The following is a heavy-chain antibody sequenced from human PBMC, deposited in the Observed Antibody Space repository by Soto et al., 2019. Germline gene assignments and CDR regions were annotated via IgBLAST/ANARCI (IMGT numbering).Heavy chain of an antibody. D-gene: IGHD5-12*01. CDR1: GFSVSSNS. J-gene: IGHJ5*02. V-gene: IGHV3-53*01. CDR2: IHSDVTT. Sequence: GGSLRVSCAASGFSVSSNSMSWVRQAPGKGLEWVSVIHSDVTTYYADSVKGRFIISRDNSKDTLYLQMNRLRAEDTAVYYCARELSGSWYNWFDPWGQGTLVTVSS. CDR3: ARELSGSWYNWFDP.